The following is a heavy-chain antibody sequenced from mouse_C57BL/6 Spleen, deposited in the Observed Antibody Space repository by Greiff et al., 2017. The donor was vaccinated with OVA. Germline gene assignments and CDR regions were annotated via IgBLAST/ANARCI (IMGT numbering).Heavy chain of an antibody. CDR2: IRNKANGYTT. V-gene: IGHV7-3*01. D-gene: IGHD4-1*01. CDR3: ARYLGGYFDV. J-gene: IGHJ1*03. CDR1: GFTFTDYY. Sequence: EVQRVESGGGLVQPGGSLSLSCAASGFTFTDYYMSWVRQPPGKALEWLGFIRNKANGYTTEYSASVKGRFTISRDNSQSILYLQMNALRAEDSATYYCARYLGGYFDVWGTGTTVTVSS.